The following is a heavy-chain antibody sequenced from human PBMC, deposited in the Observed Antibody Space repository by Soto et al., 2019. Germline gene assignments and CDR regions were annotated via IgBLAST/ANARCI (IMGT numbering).Heavy chain of an antibody. V-gene: IGHV4-31*03. CDR2: IYYSGST. D-gene: IGHD2-2*01. J-gene: IGHJ6*03. CDR3: ARDRTPDIVVVPGAKHYYMDV. Sequence: QVQLQESGPGLVKPSQTLSLTCTVSGGSISSGGYYWSWIRQHPGKGLEWIGYIYYSGSTYYNPSLKSRVTRSVDTSKNQFSLKLSSVTAAVTAVYYCARDRTPDIVVVPGAKHYYMDVWGKGTTVTVSS. CDR1: GGSISSGGYY.